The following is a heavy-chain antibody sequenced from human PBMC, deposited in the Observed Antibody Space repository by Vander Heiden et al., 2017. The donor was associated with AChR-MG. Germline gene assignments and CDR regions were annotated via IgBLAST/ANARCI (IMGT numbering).Heavy chain of an antibody. CDR1: GFNFNSYV. J-gene: IGHJ4*02. D-gene: IGHD4-17*01. Sequence: EVQLLESGGGLVQPGGSLRLSCAASGFNFNSYVMAWVRLAPGGGWSGSQLLVVVVVVDTTQTPRLSLHRFSISRDNSKSTLFLQMNSLRGGDTAVYYCAKVAVTSFMRSWVVDFWGQGALVTVSS. CDR3: AKVAVTSFMRSWVVDF. CDR2: LVVVVVV. V-gene: IGHV3-23*01.